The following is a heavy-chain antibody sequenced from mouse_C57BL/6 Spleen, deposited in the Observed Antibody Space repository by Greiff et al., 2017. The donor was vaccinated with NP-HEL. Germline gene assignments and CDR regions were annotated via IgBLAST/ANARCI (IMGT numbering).Heavy chain of an antibody. CDR2: INTSNGGT. CDR3: ARYSNYEDYAMDY. CDR1: GFTFTSYW. V-gene: IGHV1-53*01. Sequence: QVQLLQPGPDLVKPGASVKLSCTASGFTFTSYWMHWVRQRPGQGLEWIGNINTSNGGTNYNDKFKSQATMTVDKSSSTVYKQLSSLTSEDSEVNYCARYSNYEDYAMDYWGQGTSVTVAS. D-gene: IGHD2-5*01. J-gene: IGHJ4*01.